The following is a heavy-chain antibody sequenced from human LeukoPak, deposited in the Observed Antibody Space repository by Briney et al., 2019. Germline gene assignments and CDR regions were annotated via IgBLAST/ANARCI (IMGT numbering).Heavy chain of an antibody. Sequence: GASVKASCKASGYTFTSYVISWVRQAPGQGLEWMGWISAYNGNTKYAQKLQGRVTMTTDTSTSTAYMELRSLRSDDTAVYYCARGRDYFGSGSFSDYWGQGTLVTVSS. CDR3: ARGRDYFGSGSFSDY. V-gene: IGHV1-18*01. D-gene: IGHD3-10*01. CDR1: GYTFTSYV. J-gene: IGHJ4*02. CDR2: ISAYNGNT.